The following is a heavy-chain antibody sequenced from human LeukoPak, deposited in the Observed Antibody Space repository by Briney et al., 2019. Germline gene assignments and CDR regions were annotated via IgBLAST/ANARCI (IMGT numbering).Heavy chain of an antibody. J-gene: IGHJ4*02. CDR2: IDRDGTRR. D-gene: IGHD1-26*01. Sequence: GGSLRLSCVASGFTFSNYAMSWVRQAPGRGLEWVANIDRDGTRRYYVDSVKGRFTISRDNARNSVYLQMNSLRVEDTAVYYCARDGIDYWGQGTLVTVSS. CDR1: GFTFSNYA. V-gene: IGHV3-7*01. CDR3: ARDGIDY.